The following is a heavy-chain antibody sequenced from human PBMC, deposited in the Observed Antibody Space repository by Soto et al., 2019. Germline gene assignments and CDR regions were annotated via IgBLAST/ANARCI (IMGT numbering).Heavy chain of an antibody. Sequence: GASVKVSCKTSGFTFTSSAIQWVRQARGQRLEWIGWIVVGSDNTNYAQKFQERVTITRDLSTNTIYMDLSGLRSEDTAVYYCARDQGITTFGVYSMYYYGMDVWGQGTTVTVS. V-gene: IGHV1-58*02. D-gene: IGHD3-3*01. J-gene: IGHJ6*02. CDR3: ARDQGITTFGVYSMYYYGMDV. CDR1: GFTFTSSA. CDR2: IVVGSDNT.